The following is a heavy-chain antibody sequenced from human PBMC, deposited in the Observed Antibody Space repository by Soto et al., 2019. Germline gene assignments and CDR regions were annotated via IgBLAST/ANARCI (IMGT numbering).Heavy chain of an antibody. V-gene: IGHV1-8*01. Sequence: QVQLVQSGAEVKKPGASIKVSCKASGYTFGSYDINWVRQAAGQGLEWVGWINPNSGNAGYTQEFQGRVTMTRDTSISTDYMELSSLRSQDTAMYYCARNNYQYGFDIWGQGTMVTVSS. CDR2: INPNSGNA. D-gene: IGHD1-1*01. J-gene: IGHJ3*02. CDR3: ARNNYQYGFDI. CDR1: GYTFGSYD.